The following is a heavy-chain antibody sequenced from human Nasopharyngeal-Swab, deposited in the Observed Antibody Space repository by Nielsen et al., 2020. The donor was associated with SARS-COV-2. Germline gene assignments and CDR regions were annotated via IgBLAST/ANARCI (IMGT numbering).Heavy chain of an antibody. CDR3: AKFREGR. V-gene: IGHV3-23*01. CDR2: LGAPGNP. CDR1: GITFNNYA. J-gene: IGHJ4*02. Sequence: GESLKISCAASGITFNNYAMSWVRQGPGKGLEWVSALGAPGNPYYADSVKGRFTISRDSSQNTLYLQMNSLRADDTAVYYCAKFREGRWGQGTLVTVSS.